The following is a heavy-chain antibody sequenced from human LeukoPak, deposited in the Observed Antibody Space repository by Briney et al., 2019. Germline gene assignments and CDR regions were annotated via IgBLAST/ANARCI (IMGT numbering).Heavy chain of an antibody. CDR2: ISTGSSTT. CDR3: ARVAAGYSVNYFDY. CDR1: GFTFTSAW. V-gene: IGHV3-48*02. Sequence: GGSLRLSCAASGFTFTSAWMSWVRQAPGKGLEWVSYISTGSSTTYYADSVEGRFTISRDNVENSLYLQMNSLRDEDTAVYYCARVAAGYSVNYFDYWGQGTLVTVSS. D-gene: IGHD4-23*01. J-gene: IGHJ4*02.